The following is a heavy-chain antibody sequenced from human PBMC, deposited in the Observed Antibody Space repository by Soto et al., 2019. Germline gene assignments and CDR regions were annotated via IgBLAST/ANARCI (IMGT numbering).Heavy chain of an antibody. V-gene: IGHV1-18*01. CDR2: ISAYNGNT. CDR1: GYTFTSYG. D-gene: IGHD2-21*02. Sequence: ASVKVSCKASGYTFTSYGISWVRQAPGQGLEWMGWISAYNGNTNYAQKLQGRVTMTTDTSTSTAYMELRSLRSDDTAVYYCARDQSDEGWFASWGQGSLVTVSS. J-gene: IGHJ5*01. CDR3: ARDQSDEGWFAS.